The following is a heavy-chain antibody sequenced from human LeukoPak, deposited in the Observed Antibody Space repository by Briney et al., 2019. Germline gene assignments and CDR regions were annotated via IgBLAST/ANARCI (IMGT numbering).Heavy chain of an antibody. D-gene: IGHD3-10*01. J-gene: IGHJ4*02. Sequence: PSETLSLTCTVSGGSISSSSYYWGWIRQPPGKGLEWIGSIYYSGSTYYNPSLKSRVIISVDTSKNQFSLKLSSVTAADTAVYYCARGSYYFDYWGQGTLVTVSS. CDR3: ARGSYYFDY. CDR1: GGSISSSSYY. V-gene: IGHV4-39*01. CDR2: IYYSGST.